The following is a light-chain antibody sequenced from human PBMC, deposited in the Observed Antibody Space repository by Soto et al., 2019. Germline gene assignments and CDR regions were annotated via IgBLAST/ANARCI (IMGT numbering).Light chain of an antibody. CDR1: TSNIGSNY. CDR3: ATWDDSLNVV. J-gene: IGLJ2*01. CDR2: GKN. V-gene: IGLV1-47*02. Sequence: QAVVTQPPSASGTPGQRVTISCSGSTSNIGSNYVYWYQQFPGTAPKLLIFGKNRRPSGVPDRFSGSKSDTSASLAISGLRSEDEADYYCATWDDSLNVVFGGGTKLTVL.